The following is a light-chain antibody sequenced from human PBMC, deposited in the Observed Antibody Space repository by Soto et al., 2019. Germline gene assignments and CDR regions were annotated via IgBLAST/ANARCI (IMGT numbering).Light chain of an antibody. V-gene: IGKV3-15*01. CDR1: QSVSSN. CDR3: QQYNNWPRT. J-gene: IGKJ1*01. CDR2: GAS. Sequence: EIVMTQSPSTLSVSPGERSTLSCRASQSVSSNLAWYQQKPGQAPRLLIYGASTRATGIPARLSGSGSGTEFTLTISRLPSEYFAVYYCQQYNNWPRTFGQGTKVDIK.